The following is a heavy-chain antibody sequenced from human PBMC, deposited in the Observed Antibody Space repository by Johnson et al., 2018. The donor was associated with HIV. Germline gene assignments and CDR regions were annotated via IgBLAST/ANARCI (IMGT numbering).Heavy chain of an antibody. J-gene: IGHJ3*02. V-gene: IGHV3-33*08. Sequence: VQLVESGGGVVQPGRSLSLSCAASGFTFSSYAMHWVRQPPGKGLEWPAVIWYAGSTNYYVDSVKGRFTISRDNAKNSLYLQMNSLRAEDTAVYYCARDKRAQGAFDIWGQGTMVTVSS. CDR2: IWYAGSTN. CDR1: GFTFSSYA. CDR3: ARDKRAQGAFDI.